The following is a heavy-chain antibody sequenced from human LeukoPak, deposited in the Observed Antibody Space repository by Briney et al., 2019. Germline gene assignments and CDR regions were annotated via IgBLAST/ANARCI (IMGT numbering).Heavy chain of an antibody. CDR2: ISVRGGRT. CDR1: GFTFSSDA. Sequence: GRSLRRSCGASGFTFSSDAMSWVRHAPGKGLQGVSGISVRGGRTYYADSVKGQFTISRDNSKNTLYLQMNSLRADDTAVYYCAKAYSSGWYSFDYWGQGTLVTVSS. V-gene: IGHV3-23*01. CDR3: AKAYSSGWYSFDY. J-gene: IGHJ4*02. D-gene: IGHD6-19*01.